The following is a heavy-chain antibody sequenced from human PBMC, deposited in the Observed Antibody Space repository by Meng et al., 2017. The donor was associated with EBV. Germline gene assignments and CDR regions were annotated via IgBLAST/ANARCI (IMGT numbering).Heavy chain of an antibody. J-gene: IGHJ4*02. V-gene: IGHV1-69*01. Sequence: VLWVLCACGVKNPGTSVKVSCKTSGGPFRHYAISWVRQAPGQGLEWLGGFLPTLGAPNYAQKFHGRVSITADESTSTHYMDLSSLRSEDTAVYYCASESGRGYTPDYWGQGTLVTVSS. CDR2: FLPTLGAP. CDR1: GGPFRHYA. CDR3: ASESGRGYTPDY. D-gene: IGHD3-10*01.